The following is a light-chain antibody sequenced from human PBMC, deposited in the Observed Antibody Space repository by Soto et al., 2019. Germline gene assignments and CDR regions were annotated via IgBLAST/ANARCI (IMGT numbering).Light chain of an antibody. J-gene: IGKJ5*01. V-gene: IGKV3-20*01. CDR1: QSVSSSY. CDR3: QQYGSSLPIT. CDR2: GAS. Sequence: EIVLTRSPGTLSLYPWERAHVFCRAIQSVSSSYLAWYQQKPGQAPRLLIYGASSRATGIPDRFSGSGSGTDFTLTISRLEPEDFAVYYCQQYGSSLPITFGQGTRLEIK.